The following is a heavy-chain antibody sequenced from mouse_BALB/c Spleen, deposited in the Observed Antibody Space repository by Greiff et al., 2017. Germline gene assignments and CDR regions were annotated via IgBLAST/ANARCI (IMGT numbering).Heavy chain of an antibody. CDR2: IWGGGST. Sequence: VKLVESGPGLVAPSQSLSITCTVSGFSLTDYGVSWIRQPPGKGLEWLGVIWGGGSTYYNSALKSRLSISKDNSKSQVFLKMNSLQTDDTAMYYCAKHRYYGNYYAMDYWGQGTSVTVSS. CDR1: GFSLTDYG. V-gene: IGHV2-6-5*01. J-gene: IGHJ4*01. CDR3: AKHRYYGNYYAMDY. D-gene: IGHD1-2*01.